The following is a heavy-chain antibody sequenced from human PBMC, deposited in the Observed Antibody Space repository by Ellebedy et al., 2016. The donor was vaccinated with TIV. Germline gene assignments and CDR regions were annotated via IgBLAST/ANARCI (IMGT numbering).Heavy chain of an antibody. D-gene: IGHD3-10*01. CDR1: GESFSGYY. CDR3: ARGKVSRYFGSKTSSYYGLDV. CDR2: IDHRGST. J-gene: IGHJ6*02. Sequence: MPSETLSLTCAVYGESFSGYYWSWVRQPPGKGLDWIGEIDHRGSTNYKPSLKSRVTMSVDTSKNQFSLKLSPVTAADTAVYYCARGKVSRYFGSKTSSYYGLDVWGQGTTVTVSS. V-gene: IGHV4-34*01.